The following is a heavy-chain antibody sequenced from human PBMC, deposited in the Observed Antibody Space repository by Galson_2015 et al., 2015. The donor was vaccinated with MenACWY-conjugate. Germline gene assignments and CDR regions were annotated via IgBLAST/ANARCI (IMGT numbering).Heavy chain of an antibody. CDR2: IYYSGST. CDR1: GGSISSYY. J-gene: IGHJ6*02. V-gene: IGHV4-59*01. CDR3: ARGGGYCSGGSCYPPADGMDV. Sequence: LTCTVSGGSISSYYWSWIRQPPGKGLEWIGYIYYSGSTKYNPSLKSRVTISVDASKNQFSLKLSSVTAADTAVYYCARGGGYCSGGSCYPPADGMDVWGQGTTVTVSS. D-gene: IGHD2-15*01.